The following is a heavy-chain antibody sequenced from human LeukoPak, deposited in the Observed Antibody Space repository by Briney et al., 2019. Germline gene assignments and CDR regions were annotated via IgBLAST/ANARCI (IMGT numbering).Heavy chain of an antibody. V-gene: IGHV3-9*01. CDR1: GITFDDYA. CDR3: ARDTNAFDI. Sequence: GGSLRLSCAASGITFDDYAMHWVRQAPGKGLEWVSGISWNSGSIGYADSVKGRFTISRDNAKNSLYLQMNSLRAEDTAVYYCARDTNAFDIWGQGTMVTVSS. CDR2: ISWNSGSI. J-gene: IGHJ3*02.